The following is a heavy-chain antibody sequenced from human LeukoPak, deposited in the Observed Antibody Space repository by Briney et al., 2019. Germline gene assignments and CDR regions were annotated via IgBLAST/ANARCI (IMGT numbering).Heavy chain of an antibody. V-gene: IGHV4-39*07. CDR3: ARNRISSGWSSSYYYMDV. D-gene: IGHD6-19*01. CDR2: ISYTGTT. Sequence: SSETLSLTCTVSGGSIVSGGDHWGWVRQPPGKELEWIGSISYTGTTYYKPSLNSRVTISRDTSKNQFSLKVNSVTAADTAVYYCARNRISSGWSSSYYYMDVWGKGTTVTISS. J-gene: IGHJ6*03. CDR1: GGSIVSGGDH.